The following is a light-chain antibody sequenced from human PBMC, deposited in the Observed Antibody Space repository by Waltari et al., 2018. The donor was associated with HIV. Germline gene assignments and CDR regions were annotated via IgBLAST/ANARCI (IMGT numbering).Light chain of an antibody. J-gene: IGLJ2*01. CDR3: ATWDDTLNGVI. V-gene: IGLV1-44*01. CDR2: STN. Sequence: QSVLTQPPSASGTPGQRVTISRSGGISNTASNSVHWYQQLPGTAPRLLLYSTNQRPSRVPDRFSGSKSGTSASLAISGLQSEDEADYYCATWDDTLNGVIFGGGTKLTVL. CDR1: ISNTASNS.